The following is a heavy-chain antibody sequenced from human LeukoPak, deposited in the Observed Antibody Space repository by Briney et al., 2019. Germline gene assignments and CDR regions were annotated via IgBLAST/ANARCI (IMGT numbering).Heavy chain of an antibody. CDR2: ISGSGGST. J-gene: IGHJ4*02. V-gene: IGHV3-23*01. D-gene: IGHD3-22*01. Sequence: GGSLRLSCAASGFTFSSYAMSWVRQAPGKGLEWVSAISGSGGSTYYADSVKGRFTISRDNPKNTLSLQMNSLRAEDTAVYHCATDPRHSIGSGNWGQGTLVTVSS. CDR3: ATDPRHSIGSGN. CDR1: GFTFSSYA.